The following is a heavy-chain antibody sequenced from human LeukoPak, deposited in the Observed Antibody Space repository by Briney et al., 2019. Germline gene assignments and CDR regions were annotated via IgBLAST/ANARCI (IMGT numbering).Heavy chain of an antibody. Sequence: ASVKVSCKASGYTFTSYGISWVRQAPGQGLEWMGWISAYNGNTNYAQKLQGRVTMTTDTSTSTAYMELRSLRSDDTAVYYCARDGAYYYDSSSYAHDAFDIWGQGTMVTVSS. CDR2: ISAYNGNT. D-gene: IGHD3-22*01. V-gene: IGHV1-18*01. J-gene: IGHJ3*02. CDR3: ARDGAYYYDSSSYAHDAFDI. CDR1: GYTFTSYG.